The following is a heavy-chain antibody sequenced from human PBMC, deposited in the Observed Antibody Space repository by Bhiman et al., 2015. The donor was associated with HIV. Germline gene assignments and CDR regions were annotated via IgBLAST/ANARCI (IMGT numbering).Heavy chain of an antibody. Sequence: EVQLLESGGGFIQPGGSLRLSCAASGFTFSSYAMSWVRQAPGKGLEWVSAISGSGGSTISRDNSKNTLYLQMNSLRAEDTAVYYCAPRDTMVRGVSWGQGTLVTVSS. CDR1: GFTFSSYA. V-gene: IGHV3-23*01. CDR2: ISGSGG. CDR3: APRDTMVRGVS. D-gene: IGHD3-10*01. J-gene: IGHJ4*02.